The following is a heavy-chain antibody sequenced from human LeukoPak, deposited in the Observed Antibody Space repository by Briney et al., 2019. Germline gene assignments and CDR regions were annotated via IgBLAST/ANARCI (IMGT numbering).Heavy chain of an antibody. CDR1: GFTFSSYG. Sequence: GRSLRLSCAAYGFTFSSYGMHWVRQAPGKGLEWVAVISYDGSNKYYADSVKGRFTISRDNSKNTLYLQMNSLRAEDTAIYYCARDRERLADYWGQGTLVTVSS. V-gene: IGHV3-30*03. CDR3: ARDRERLADY. D-gene: IGHD6-19*01. CDR2: ISYDGSNK. J-gene: IGHJ4*02.